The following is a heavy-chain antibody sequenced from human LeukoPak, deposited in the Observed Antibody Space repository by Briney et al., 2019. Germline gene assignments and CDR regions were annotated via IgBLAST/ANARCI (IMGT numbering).Heavy chain of an antibody. Sequence: GGSLRLSCAGSGFIFSTHWMIWVRQAPGKELEWVANIKQDGSEKYYVDSVKGRFTISRDNTKSSMYLEMNSLRAEDTAVYYCVRYRDGEYDFWGQGTLVTVSS. J-gene: IGHJ4*02. CDR3: VRYRDGEYDF. V-gene: IGHV3-7*01. D-gene: IGHD4-17*01. CDR2: IKQDGSEK. CDR1: GFIFSTHW.